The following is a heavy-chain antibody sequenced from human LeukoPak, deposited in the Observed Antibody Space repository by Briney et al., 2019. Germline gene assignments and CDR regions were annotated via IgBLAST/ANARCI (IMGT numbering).Heavy chain of an antibody. CDR3: ARNLKAVEMATMDY. D-gene: IGHD5-24*01. V-gene: IGHV1-69*04. CDR2: IIPILGIA. Sequence: SVTPSCKASGRTFSSYAISWVRHAPGQGLEWMGRIIPILGIANYAQKFQGRVTITADKGTSTAYMELSSLRSEDTAVYYCARNLKAVEMATMDYWGQGTLVTVSS. J-gene: IGHJ4*02. CDR1: GRTFSSYA.